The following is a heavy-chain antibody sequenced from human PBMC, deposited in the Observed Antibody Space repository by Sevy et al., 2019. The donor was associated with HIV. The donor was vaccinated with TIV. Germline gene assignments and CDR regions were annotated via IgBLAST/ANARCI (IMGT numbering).Heavy chain of an antibody. CDR1: GYTLTELS. Sequence: ASVKVSCKVSGYTLTELSMHWVRQAPGKGLEWMGGFDPEDGETLYAQKFQGRVTMTEDTTTDTAYMELGSLRSEDTAVYYCTTMEYYHNIIGYSSGDYWGQGPLVTVSS. CDR3: TTMEYYHNIIGYSSGDY. CDR2: FDPEDGET. V-gene: IGHV1-24*01. D-gene: IGHD3-22*01. J-gene: IGHJ4*02.